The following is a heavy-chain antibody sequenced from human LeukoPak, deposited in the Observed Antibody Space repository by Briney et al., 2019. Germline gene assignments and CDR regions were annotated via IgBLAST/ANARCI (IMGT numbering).Heavy chain of an antibody. CDR1: GFTFSSYW. CDR2: IKQDGSEK. V-gene: IGHV3-7*01. CDR3: ARERVGWLRPYYFDY. J-gene: IGHJ4*02. D-gene: IGHD5-12*01. Sequence: PGGSLRLSCAASGFTFSSYWMSWVRQAPGKGLEWVANIKQDGSEKYYVDSVKGRFTISRDNAKNSLYLQMNSLRAEDTAVYYCARERVGWLRPYYFDYWGQGTLVTVSS.